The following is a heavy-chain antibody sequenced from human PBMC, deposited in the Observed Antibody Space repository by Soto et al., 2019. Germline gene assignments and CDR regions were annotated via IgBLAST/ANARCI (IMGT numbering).Heavy chain of an antibody. V-gene: IGHV4-30-4*01. CDR1: GGSISSGDYY. CDR3: ARDRGQPRWFDP. CDR2: IYYSGST. D-gene: IGHD6-13*01. Sequence: PSETLSLTCTVSGGSISSGDYYWSWIRQPPGKGLEWIGYIYYSGSTYYNPSLKSRVTISVDTSKNQFSLKLSSVTAADTAVYYCARDRGQPRWFDPWGQGTLVTVSS. J-gene: IGHJ5*02.